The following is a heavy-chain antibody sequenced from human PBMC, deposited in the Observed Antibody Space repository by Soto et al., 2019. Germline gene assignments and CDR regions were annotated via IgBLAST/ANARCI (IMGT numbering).Heavy chain of an antibody. D-gene: IGHD2-8*02. J-gene: IGHJ6*02. CDR3: AVAIQDIVLQLLKSYYYGKDV. V-gene: IGHV4-34*01. CDR2: INHRGST. CDR1: GGSFTGYY. Sequence: SETLPLTCAVYGGSFTGYYWSWIRQPPGKGLEWNGEINHRGSTNYNPSLKSRVTISVDTSKNQFSLKLSSVTAADSAVSYGAVAIQDIVLQLLKSYYYGKDVWGQGPTVTVSS.